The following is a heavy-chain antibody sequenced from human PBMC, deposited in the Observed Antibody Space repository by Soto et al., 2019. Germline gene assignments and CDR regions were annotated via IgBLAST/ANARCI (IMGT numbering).Heavy chain of an antibody. CDR1: GGSFSGYY. CDR3: ARGSRIVVVNHRGGFDP. J-gene: IGHJ5*02. CDR2: INHSGST. Sequence: SETLSLTCAVYGGSFSGYYWSWIRQPPGKGLEWIGEINHSGSTNYNPSLKSRVTISVDTSKNQFSLKLSSVTAADTAVYYCARGSRIVVVNHRGGFDPWGQGTLVTVSS. V-gene: IGHV4-34*01. D-gene: IGHD2-21*01.